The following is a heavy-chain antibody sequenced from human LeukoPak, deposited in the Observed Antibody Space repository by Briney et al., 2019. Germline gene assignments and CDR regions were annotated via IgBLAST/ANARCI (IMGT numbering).Heavy chain of an antibody. Sequence: SETLSLTCTVSGGSISSGGYYWRWIRQHPGKGLEWIVYIYYSGSTYYNPSLKSRVTISVDTSKNQFSLKLSSVTAADTAVYYCARSGPAAIRSLYYYYGMDVWGKGTTVTVSS. J-gene: IGHJ6*04. CDR3: ARSGPAAIRSLYYYYGMDV. D-gene: IGHD2-2*01. CDR2: IYYSGST. V-gene: IGHV4-31*03. CDR1: GGSISSGGYY.